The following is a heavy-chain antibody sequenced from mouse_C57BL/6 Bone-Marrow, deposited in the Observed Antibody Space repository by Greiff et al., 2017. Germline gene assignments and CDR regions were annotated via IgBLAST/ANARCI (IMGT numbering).Heavy chain of an antibody. CDR2: IDPENGDT. Sequence: EVQLQQSGAELVRPGASVKLSCTASGFNIKDDYMHWVKQRPEQGLEWIGWIDPENGDTEYASKFQGKATITADTSSNTAYLQLSSLTSEDTAVYYCTAGYDGNDDGYFDVWGTGTTVTVSS. D-gene: IGHD2-3*01. CDR3: TAGYDGNDDGYFDV. CDR1: GFNIKDDY. V-gene: IGHV14-4*01. J-gene: IGHJ1*03.